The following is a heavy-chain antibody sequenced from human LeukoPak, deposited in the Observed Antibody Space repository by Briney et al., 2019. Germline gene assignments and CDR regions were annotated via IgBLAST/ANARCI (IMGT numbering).Heavy chain of an antibody. CDR2: INHSGST. Sequence: SETLSLTCAVYGGSFSGYYWSWIRQPPGKGLEWIGEINHSGSTNYNPSLKSRVTISVDTSKNQFSLKLSSVTAADTAGYYCARTVVHYYDSSGHPGGYFDYWGHGTLVTVSS. J-gene: IGHJ4*01. CDR1: GGSFSGYY. D-gene: IGHD3-22*01. CDR3: ARTVVHYYDSSGHPGGYFDY. V-gene: IGHV4-34*01.